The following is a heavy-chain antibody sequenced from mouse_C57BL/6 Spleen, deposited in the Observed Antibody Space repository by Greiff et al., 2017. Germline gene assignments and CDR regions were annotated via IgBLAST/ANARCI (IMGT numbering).Heavy chain of an antibody. J-gene: IGHJ2*01. V-gene: IGHV6-3*01. CDR2: IRLKSDNYAT. CDR1: GFTFSNYW. CDR3: TAGTDDY. Sequence: EVKLMESGGGLVQPGGSMKLSCVASGFTFSNYWMNWVRQSPEKGLEWVAQIRLKSDNYATPYAESVKGRFTISRDDSKSSVYLQMNNLRAEDTGIYYCTAGTDDYWGQGTTLTVSS. D-gene: IGHD4-1*01.